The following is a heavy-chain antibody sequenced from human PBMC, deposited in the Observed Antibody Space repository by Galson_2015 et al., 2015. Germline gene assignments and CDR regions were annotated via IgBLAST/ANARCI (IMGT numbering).Heavy chain of an antibody. D-gene: IGHD3-10*01. J-gene: IGHJ5*02. CDR3: ARSGRAAFPIGAWFGA. V-gene: IGHV3-23*01. CDR2: MSGSGGSI. CDR1: GFTLTSYA. Sequence: SLRLSCAASGFTLTSYAMSWVRQAPGKGLEWVSAMSGSGGSIHYANSVKGRFTISRDISKNTLYLQLSSLRGEDTALYYCARSGRAAFPIGAWFGAWGQGTLVTVSS.